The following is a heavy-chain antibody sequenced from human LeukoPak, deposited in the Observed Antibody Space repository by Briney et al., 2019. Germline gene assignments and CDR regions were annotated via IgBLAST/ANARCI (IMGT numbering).Heavy chain of an antibody. V-gene: IGHV4-39*07. CDR3: ARDWEGNSSSWYYYYYMDV. CDR1: GGSISSSSYY. J-gene: IGHJ6*03. Sequence: PSETLSLTCTVSGGSISSSSYYWGWIRQPPGKGLEWIGSIYYSGSTYYNPSLKSRVTISVDTSKNQFSLKLSSVTAADTAVYYCARDWEGNSSSWYYYYYMDVWGKGTTVTVSS. D-gene: IGHD6-13*01. CDR2: IYYSGST.